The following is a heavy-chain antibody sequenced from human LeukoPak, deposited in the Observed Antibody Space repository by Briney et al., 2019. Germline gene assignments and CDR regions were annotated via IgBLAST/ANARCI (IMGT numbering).Heavy chain of an antibody. Sequence: SVKVSCKASGYTFTSYGISWVRQAPGQGLEWMGGIIPIFGTANYAQKFQGRVTITADESTSTAYMELSSLRSEDTAVYYCARGIKPAYSSSWSGSNWGQGTLVTVSS. CDR3: ARGIKPAYSSSWSGSN. CDR1: GYTFTSYG. V-gene: IGHV1-69*13. J-gene: IGHJ4*02. CDR2: IIPIFGTA. D-gene: IGHD6-13*01.